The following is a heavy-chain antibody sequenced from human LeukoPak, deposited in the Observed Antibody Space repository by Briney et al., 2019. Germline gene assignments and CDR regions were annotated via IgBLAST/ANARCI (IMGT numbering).Heavy chain of an antibody. V-gene: IGHV3-23*01. D-gene: IGHD3-9*01. CDR3: AKDRPGGRYFDWQPAERAFDM. J-gene: IGHJ3*02. CDR2: IGGSDDST. CDR1: GFTFYRYA. Sequence: PGGSLRLSCAASGFTFYRYAMSWVRQAPGKGLEWVSVIGGSDDSTHYADSVKGRFIISRDNSKNTLYLQMNSLRADDTAVYYCAKDRPGGRYFDWQPAERAFDMWGQGTMVTVSS.